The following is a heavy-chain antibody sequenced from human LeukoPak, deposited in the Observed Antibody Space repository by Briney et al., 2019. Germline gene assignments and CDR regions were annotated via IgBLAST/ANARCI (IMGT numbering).Heavy chain of an antibody. D-gene: IGHD3-10*01. CDR1: GFTFSSYG. J-gene: IGHJ4*02. V-gene: IGHV3-30*02. CDR3: AKGLDSGRTWFDY. Sequence: GGSLRLSCAVSGFTFSSYGMHWVRQAPGKGLEWVAFTRYDGSNKYYADSVKGRFTISRDNSKNTLYLQMNSLRAEDTAVYYCAKGLDSGRTWFDYWGQGTLVTVSS. CDR2: TRYDGSNK.